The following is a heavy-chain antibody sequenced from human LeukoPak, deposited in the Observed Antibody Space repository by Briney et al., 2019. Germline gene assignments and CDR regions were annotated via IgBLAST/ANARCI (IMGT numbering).Heavy chain of an antibody. D-gene: IGHD3-22*01. J-gene: IGHJ4*02. V-gene: IGHV3-9*01. Sequence: PGGSLRLSCVASGFTFDDYAMHWVRQAPGKGLEWVSGISWNSGSIGYADSVKGRFTISRDNAKNSLYLQMNSLRAEDTALYYCVGYVEYYYDSSGYNYWGQGTLVTVSS. CDR3: VGYVEYYYDSSGYNY. CDR1: GFTFDDYA. CDR2: ISWNSGSI.